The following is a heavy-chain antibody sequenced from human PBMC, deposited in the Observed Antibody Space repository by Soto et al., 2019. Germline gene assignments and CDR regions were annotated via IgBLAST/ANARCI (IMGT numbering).Heavy chain of an antibody. CDR1: GYTFTGYY. CDR3: ARSGIAVAGIFDY. D-gene: IGHD6-19*01. J-gene: IGHJ4*02. Sequence: GASVKVSCKASGYTFTGYYMHWVRQAPGQGLEWMGWINPNSGGTNYAQKLQGWVTMTRDTSISTAYMELSRLRSDDTAVYYCARSGIAVAGIFDYWGQGTLVTVSS. V-gene: IGHV1-2*04. CDR2: INPNSGGT.